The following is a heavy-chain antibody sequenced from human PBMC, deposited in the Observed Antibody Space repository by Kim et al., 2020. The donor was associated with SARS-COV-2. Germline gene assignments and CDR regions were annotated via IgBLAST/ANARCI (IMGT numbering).Heavy chain of an antibody. CDR3: ARDNWMDV. Sequence: SSTIYCADSVQGRFNISRENAKKSLYLEMNSLRDEDTAVYFCARDNWMDVWGQGTTVTVSS. V-gene: IGHV3-48*02. J-gene: IGHJ6*02. CDR2: SSTI.